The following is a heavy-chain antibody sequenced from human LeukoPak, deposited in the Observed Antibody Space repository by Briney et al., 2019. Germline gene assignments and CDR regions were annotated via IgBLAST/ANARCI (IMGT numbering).Heavy chain of an antibody. CDR2: IYTSGST. J-gene: IGHJ3*02. CDR3: ARGSWWYAFDI. CDR1: GGSISSGSYY. V-gene: IGHV4-61*02. D-gene: IGHD2-15*01. Sequence: SQTLSLTXTVSGGSISSGSYYWSWIRQPAGKGLEWIGRIYTSGSTNYNPSLKSRVTISVDTSKNQFSLKLSSVTAADTAVYYCARGSWWYAFDIWGQGTMVTVSS.